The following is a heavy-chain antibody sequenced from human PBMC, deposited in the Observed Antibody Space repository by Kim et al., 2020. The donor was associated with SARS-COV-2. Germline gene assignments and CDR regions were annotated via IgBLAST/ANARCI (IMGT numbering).Heavy chain of an antibody. CDR3: ARGQRRIRLDY. CDR2: T. Sequence: TNYNPSLKSRVTISVDTSKNQFSLKLSSVTAADTAVYYCARGQRRIRLDYWGQGTLVTVSS. D-gene: IGHD2-15*01. J-gene: IGHJ4*02. V-gene: IGHV4-34*01.